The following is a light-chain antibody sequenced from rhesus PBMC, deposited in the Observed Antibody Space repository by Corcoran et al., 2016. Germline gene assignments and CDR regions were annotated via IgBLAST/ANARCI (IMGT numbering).Light chain of an antibody. CDR3: QHYYSAPYS. CDR1: QGISNY. V-gene: IGKV1-25*02. CDR2: AAS. J-gene: IGKJ2*01. Sequence: DIQMTQSPSSLSASVGDRVTITCRASQGISNYLAWYQQKPGETHKLLIYAASGLQSGVPSRFSGGGSGTDFTLPIRSLQSEDFATYYCQHYYSAPYSFGQGTKVEIK.